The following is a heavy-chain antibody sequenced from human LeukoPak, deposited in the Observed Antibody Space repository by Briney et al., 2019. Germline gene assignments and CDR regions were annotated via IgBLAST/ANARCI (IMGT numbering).Heavy chain of an antibody. Sequence: GGSLRLSCAASGFTFDDYTMHWVRQAPGKGLEWVSLISWDGGSTYHADSVKGRFTISRDNSKNSLYLQMNSLRTEDTALYYCAKGRGRYNDTSGYYYAGILDYWGQGTLVTVSS. V-gene: IGHV3-43*01. CDR2: ISWDGGST. J-gene: IGHJ4*02. CDR3: AKGRGRYNDTSGYYYAGILDY. CDR1: GFTFDDYT. D-gene: IGHD3-22*01.